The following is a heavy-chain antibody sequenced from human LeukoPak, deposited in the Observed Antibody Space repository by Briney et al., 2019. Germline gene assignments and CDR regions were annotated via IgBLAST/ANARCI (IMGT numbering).Heavy chain of an antibody. V-gene: IGHV5-51*01. J-gene: IGHJ6*03. D-gene: IGHD3-16*01. CDR1: GYSFTSYW. CDR2: IYPGDSDT. Sequence: GESLKISCKGSGYSFTSYWIGWVRQMPGKGLEWMGIIYPGDSDTRYSPSFQGQVTISADKSISTAYLQWSSLKASDTAMYYCARVGLGGLPPYYYYYMDVWGKGTTVTVSS. CDR3: ARVGLGGLPPYYYYYMDV.